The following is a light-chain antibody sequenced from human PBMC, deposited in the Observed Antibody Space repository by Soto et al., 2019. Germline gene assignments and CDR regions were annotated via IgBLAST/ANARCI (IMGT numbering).Light chain of an antibody. CDR3: QSYQNIKHAVV. V-gene: IGLV6-57*03. CDR2: END. CDR1: SGSIATNY. J-gene: IGLJ2*01. Sequence: NFMLTQPHSVSESPGKTVTITCTRSSGSIATNYVQWYQQRPGSAPTTVIYENDQRPSGVPDRFSGSIDSSSNSASLSISGRKTEDEADYNCQSYQNIKHAVVFGGGTQLTVL.